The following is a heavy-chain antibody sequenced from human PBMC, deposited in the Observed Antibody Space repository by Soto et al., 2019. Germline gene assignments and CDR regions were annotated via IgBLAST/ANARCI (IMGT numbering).Heavy chain of an antibody. V-gene: IGHV4-30-4*01. J-gene: IGHJ4*02. CDR3: AVYSGYSNYFFDA. Sequence: SETLSLTWTVSAGSFNSGDYHWNWLRHSPEKGLEWIGYIYYSGGTYYNPSLKSRLLISVDPSKNQFSLTLSSVTAADAAVYYCAVYSGYSNYFFDAWGPGTLVTVSS. D-gene: IGHD3-22*01. CDR1: AGSFNSGDYH. CDR2: IYYSGGT.